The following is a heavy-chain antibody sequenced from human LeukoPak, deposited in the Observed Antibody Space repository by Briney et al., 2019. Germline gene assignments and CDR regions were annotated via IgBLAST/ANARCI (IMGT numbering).Heavy chain of an antibody. D-gene: IGHD5-24*01. CDR2: VNPSGDST. CDR1: GYTLTELS. CDR3: ARVRDGYNDAYDI. J-gene: IGHJ3*02. V-gene: IGHV1-46*01. Sequence: ASVKVSCKVSGYTLTELSMHWVRQAPGKGLEWMGIVNPSGDSTNYAQDFQGRVTLTGDTSTSTVYMELSSLRSEDTAVYYCARVRDGYNDAYDIWGQGTMVTVTS.